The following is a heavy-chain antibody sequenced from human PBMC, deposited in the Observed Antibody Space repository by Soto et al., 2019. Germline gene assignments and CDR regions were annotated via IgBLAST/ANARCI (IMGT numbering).Heavy chain of an antibody. D-gene: IGHD2-21*01. V-gene: IGHV4-4*02. CDR1: GGSISSSNW. CDR3: ARQGLGCGGAARGLGAY. CDR2: IYHSGST. J-gene: IGHJ4*02. Sequence: SETLSLTCAVSGGSISSSNWWSWVRQPPGKGLEWIGEIYHSGSTNYNPSLKSRVTISVDKSKNQFSLKLSSVTAADTAVYYCARQGLGCGGAARGLGAYCGQGTLVTVSS.